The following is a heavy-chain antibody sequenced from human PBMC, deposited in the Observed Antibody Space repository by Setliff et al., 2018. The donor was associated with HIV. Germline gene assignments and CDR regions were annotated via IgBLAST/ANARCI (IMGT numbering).Heavy chain of an antibody. Sequence: KPSETLSLTCTVSGGSISSYYWSWIRQPPGKGLEWIGYIDNSGSTNYNPSLKSRVTISVDTSKNQISLKLSSVTAADTAMYYCARRGYSYVERVYYYYMDVWGKGTTVTV. D-gene: IGHD5-18*01. CDR1: GGSISSYY. CDR2: IDNSGST. CDR3: ARRGYSYVERVYYYYMDV. J-gene: IGHJ6*03. V-gene: IGHV4-4*09.